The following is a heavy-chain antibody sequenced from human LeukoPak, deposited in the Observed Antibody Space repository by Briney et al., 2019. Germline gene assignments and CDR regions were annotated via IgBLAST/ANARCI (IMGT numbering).Heavy chain of an antibody. V-gene: IGHV1-46*01. J-gene: IGHJ3*02. CDR2: INPSGGST. D-gene: IGHD1-26*01. CDR3: ARDEGAKIAFAI. Sequence: ASVKVSCKASGYTSTSYYMHWVRLAPGQGLEWMGIINPSGGSTSYAQNFQGRVTITADSSTSTAYMELSSLRSEDTAVYFCARDEGAKIAFAIWGQGTMVTVSS. CDR1: GYTSTSYY.